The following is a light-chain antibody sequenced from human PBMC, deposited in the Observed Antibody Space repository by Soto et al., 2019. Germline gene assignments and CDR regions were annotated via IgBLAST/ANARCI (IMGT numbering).Light chain of an antibody. CDR3: QQFNNYL. CDR2: MGS. J-gene: IGKJ5*01. Sequence: DIVLTQSPLSLPVTPGEPASISCRSSQRLLNRNGYNYLDWFVQKPGQSPKLLIYMGSNRSPGVPERFIGSGSGTDFTLTISSLQPEDLATDYCQQFNNYLFGQGTRLEIK. CDR1: QRLLNRNGYNY. V-gene: IGKV2-28*01.